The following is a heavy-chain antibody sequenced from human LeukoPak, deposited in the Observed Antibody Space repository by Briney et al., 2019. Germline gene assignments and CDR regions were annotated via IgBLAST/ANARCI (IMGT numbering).Heavy chain of an antibody. J-gene: IGHJ4*02. V-gene: IGHV4-59*01. CDR3: AREGRQDYVYFDH. D-gene: IGHD4-17*01. CDR2: INYSGNT. CDR1: GGSISGYY. Sequence: SETLSLTCTVSGGSISGYYWSWIRQSTGKGLEWIGYINYSGNTNYNPSLKSRLTMSVDTSKNQFSLNLSSVTDADTAMYYCAREGRQDYVYFDHWGQGSLVTVSS.